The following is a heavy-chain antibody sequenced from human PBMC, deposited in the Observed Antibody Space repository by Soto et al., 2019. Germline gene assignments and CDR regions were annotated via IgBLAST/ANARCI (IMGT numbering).Heavy chain of an antibody. Sequence: EVQLVESGGGLVKPGGSLRLSCAASGFTFSSYSMNWVRQAPGKGLEWVSSISSSSSYIYYADSVKGRITISRDNAKNSLYLQMNSLRAEDTAVYYCARDQVAGTRYFDLWGRGTLVTVSS. V-gene: IGHV3-21*01. CDR1: GFTFSSYS. J-gene: IGHJ2*01. CDR2: ISSSSSYI. D-gene: IGHD6-19*01. CDR3: ARDQVAGTRYFDL.